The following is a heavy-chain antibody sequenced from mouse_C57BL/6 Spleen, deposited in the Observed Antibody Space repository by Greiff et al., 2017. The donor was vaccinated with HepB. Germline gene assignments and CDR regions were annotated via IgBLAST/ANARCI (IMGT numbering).Heavy chain of an antibody. CDR2: ISSGSSTI. J-gene: IGHJ2*01. V-gene: IGHV5-17*01. CDR1: GFTFSDYG. CDR3: ARVNYDYLSLFDY. Sequence: EVKLMESGGGLVKPGGSLKLSCAASGFTFSDYGMHWVRQAPEKGLEWVAYISSGSSTIYYADTVKGRFTISRDNAKNTLFLQMTSLRSEDTAMYYCARVNYDYLSLFDYWDQGTTLTVSS. D-gene: IGHD2-4*01.